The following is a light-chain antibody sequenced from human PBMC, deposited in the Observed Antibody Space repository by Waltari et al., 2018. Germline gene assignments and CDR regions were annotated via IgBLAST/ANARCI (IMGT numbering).Light chain of an antibody. CDR1: QSVGSY. V-gene: IGKV3-11*01. CDR2: DAS. CDR3: QQRSNWTPHT. Sequence: EIVLTQSPATLSLSPGDTATLSCRASQSVGSYLAWYQQKPGQPPRLLIYDASNRATGVPARCLGSGSGTDFTLTISSLEAEDFAVYYCQQRSNWTPHTFGQGARLEIK. J-gene: IGKJ2*01.